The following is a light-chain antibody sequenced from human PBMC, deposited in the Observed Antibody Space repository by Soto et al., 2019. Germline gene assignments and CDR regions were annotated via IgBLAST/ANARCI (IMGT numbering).Light chain of an antibody. V-gene: IGLV4-69*01. CDR2: LNSDGSH. J-gene: IGLJ3*02. CDR3: QTWSTDIRV. CDR1: SGHNSYA. Sequence: QSVLTQPPSASASLGDSVKLTCTLSSGHNSYAIAWHQQQPEKGPRYLMKLNSDGSHSKGDWIPDRFSGSSSGAERYLTISSLQAEDEDDYCCQTWSTDIRVFGGGTKLTVL.